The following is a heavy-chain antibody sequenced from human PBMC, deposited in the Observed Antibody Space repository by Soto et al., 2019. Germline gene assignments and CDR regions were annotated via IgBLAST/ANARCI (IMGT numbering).Heavy chain of an antibody. D-gene: IGHD2-15*01. J-gene: IGHJ3*02. CDR3: ARLGWSVVVAGRDAFDI. CDR1: GYTFTSYG. Sequence: QVQLVQSGAEVKKPGASVKVSCKASGYTFTSYGISWVRQAPGQGLEWMGWISAYNGNTNYAQKLQGRVTMTTDTSSSTAYMELRSLRSDDTAVYYCARLGWSVVVAGRDAFDIWGQGTMVTVSS. V-gene: IGHV1-18*01. CDR2: ISAYNGNT.